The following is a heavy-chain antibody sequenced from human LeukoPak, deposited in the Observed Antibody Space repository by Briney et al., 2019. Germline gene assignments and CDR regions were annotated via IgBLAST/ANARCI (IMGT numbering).Heavy chain of an antibody. D-gene: IGHD6-19*01. J-gene: IGHJ4*02. CDR1: GFTFSSYA. V-gene: IGHV3-23*01. CDR3: AKPRSSGRYAVDYFDY. Sequence: PGGSLRLSCAASGFTFSSYAMSWVRQAPGKGLEWGSAISGSGGSTYYADSVKGRFTISRDNSKNTLDLEMNSLRAEDTAVYYCAKPRSSGRYAVDYFDYRGQGTLGTVSS. CDR2: ISGSGGST.